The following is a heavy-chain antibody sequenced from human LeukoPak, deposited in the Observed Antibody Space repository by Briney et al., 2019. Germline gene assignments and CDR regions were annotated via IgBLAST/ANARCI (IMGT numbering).Heavy chain of an antibody. V-gene: IGHV3-30-3*01. J-gene: IGHJ4*02. CDR2: ISYDGSNK. CDR3: ARDFYYYDSSGYSLDY. D-gene: IGHD3-22*01. Sequence: PGGSLRLSCAAPGFTFSSYAVHWVRQAPGKGLEWVAVISYDGSNKYYADSVKGRFTISRDNSKNTLYLQMNSLRAEDTAVYYCARDFYYYDSSGYSLDYWGQGTLVTVSS. CDR1: GFTFSSYA.